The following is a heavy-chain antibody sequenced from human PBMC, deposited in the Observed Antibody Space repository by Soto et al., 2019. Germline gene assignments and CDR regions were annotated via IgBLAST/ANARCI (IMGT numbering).Heavy chain of an antibody. V-gene: IGHV5-51*01. CDR3: SSDSHCDGGNCPLGGFDR. CDR2: IYPGNSNT. Sequence: GESLKISCKGSGYGFSIHWVAWLRQMPGKGLEWVGIIYPGNSNTMYSPSFPGQVTISADPALSTPYLPWDTLKPPDTAIYFCSSDSHCDGGNCPLGGFDRWGQGTMVTGSS. CDR1: GYGFSIHW. D-gene: IGHD2-15*01. J-gene: IGHJ3*02.